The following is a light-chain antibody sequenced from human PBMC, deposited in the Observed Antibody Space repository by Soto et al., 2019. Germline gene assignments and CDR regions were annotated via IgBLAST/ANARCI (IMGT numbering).Light chain of an antibody. CDR1: SSDVGGYNY. J-gene: IGLJ3*02. CDR3: SSFAGSNNVV. CDR2: EVT. Sequence: QSALTQPPSASGSPGQSVTISCTGTSSDVGGYNYVSWYQQHQGKAPKLMIYEVTKRPSGVPDRFSGSKSGNTASLTVSGLQSEDEAYYYCSSFAGSNNVVFGGGTKLTVL. V-gene: IGLV2-8*01.